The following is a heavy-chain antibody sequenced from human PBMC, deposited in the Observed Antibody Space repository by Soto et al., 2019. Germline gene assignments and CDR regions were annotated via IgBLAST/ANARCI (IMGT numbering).Heavy chain of an antibody. D-gene: IGHD5-18*01. J-gene: IGHJ4*02. CDR3: ASNSYGYTFYDY. CDR2: IYYSGST. V-gene: IGHV4-59*06. Sequence: SETLSLTCTVSGGSISSYYWSWIRQTPGKGLEWIGYIYYSGSTYYNPSLKSRVTISVDTSKNQFSLKLSSVTAADTAVYYCASNSYGYTFYDYSGQGTLVTVSS. CDR1: GGSISSYY.